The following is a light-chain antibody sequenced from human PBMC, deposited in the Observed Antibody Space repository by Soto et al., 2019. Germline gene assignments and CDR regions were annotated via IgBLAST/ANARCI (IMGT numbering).Light chain of an antibody. CDR3: QQYETFSGT. J-gene: IGKJ1*01. CDR2: DAS. Sequence: NIPMTQSPSAVSASLGDGVTSXXRPRQGISNYLAWYQQKPGEAPKLXIYDASALPRGVPSRFSGSGSGTKFTLTIASLQPDDFATYYCQQYETFSGTFGPGTKVDIK. V-gene: IGKV1D-17*01. CDR1: QGISNY.